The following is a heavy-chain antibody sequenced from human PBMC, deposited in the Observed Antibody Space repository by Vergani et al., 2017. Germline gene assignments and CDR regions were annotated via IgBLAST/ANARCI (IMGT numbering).Heavy chain of an antibody. Sequence: QVQLQESGPGLVKPSQTLSLTCTVSGGSISSGDYYWSWIRQPPGKGLEWIGSIHYSENTNYNPSLKTRVTISVDTSKNQFSLKVTSVTAADTAVYYCARERVRTARTFDIWGQGTMVTVSS. CDR3: ARERVRTARTFDI. J-gene: IGHJ3*02. CDR2: IHYSENT. D-gene: IGHD5-18*01. V-gene: IGHV4-30-4*08. CDR1: GGSISSGDYY.